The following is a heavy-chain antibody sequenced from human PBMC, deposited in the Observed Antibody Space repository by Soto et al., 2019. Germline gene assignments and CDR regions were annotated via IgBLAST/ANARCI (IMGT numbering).Heavy chain of an antibody. Sequence: PSETLSLTCSVSGGSVSDKTYYWSWIRQPPGKRLEWIGYVYYSGTTNYNPSLKSRVTTSVDLSKNRFSLRLSSVTTADTALYYCARTTAVPNTLRSRYFFDHWGQGTMVTVYS. CDR1: GGSVSDKTYY. D-gene: IGHD4-17*01. CDR2: VYYSGTT. V-gene: IGHV4-61*01. CDR3: ARTTAVPNTLRSRYFFDH. J-gene: IGHJ4*02.